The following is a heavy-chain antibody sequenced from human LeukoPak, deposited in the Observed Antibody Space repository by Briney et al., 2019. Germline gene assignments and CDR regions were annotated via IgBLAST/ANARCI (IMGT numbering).Heavy chain of an antibody. J-gene: IGHJ1*01. Sequence: GGSLRLSCAASGFSFTSYSMIWVRQAPGKGLGWVSCVSSSSSYRSYADSVKGRFTISRDNAKNSLYLQMNSLRAEDTAVYYCARDANWGSGYWGQGTLVTVSS. V-gene: IGHV3-21*01. CDR2: VSSSSSYR. CDR1: GFSFTSYS. CDR3: ARDANWGSGY. D-gene: IGHD7-27*01.